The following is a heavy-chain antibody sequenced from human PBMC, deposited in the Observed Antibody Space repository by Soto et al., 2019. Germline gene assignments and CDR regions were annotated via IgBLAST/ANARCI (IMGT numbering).Heavy chain of an antibody. CDR1: GFTFDDYS. V-gene: IGHV3-9*01. CDR3: AKRKRSYGSGSPADFDV. CDR2: ISWSSGNI. D-gene: IGHD3-10*01. Sequence: GGSLRLSCETSGFTFDDYSMHWVRQAPGKGLEWVSGISWSSGNIAYADSVKGRFTISRDNARNSLYLQMNSLTTEDTAFYYCAKRKRSYGSGSPADFDVWGRGTLVTVSS. J-gene: IGHJ2*01.